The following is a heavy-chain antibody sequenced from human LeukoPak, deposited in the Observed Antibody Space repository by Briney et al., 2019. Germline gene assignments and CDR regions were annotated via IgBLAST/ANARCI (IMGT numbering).Heavy chain of an antibody. CDR2: IYTSGSA. Sequence: PSETLSLTCTVSGGSISSYYWSWIRQPAGKGLEWIGRIYTSGSANYNPSLKSRVTMSVDTSKNQFSLKLSSVTAADTAVYYCARDPPTGYGGYERSYPPWGQGTLVTVSS. D-gene: IGHD4-17*01. CDR1: GGSISSYY. J-gene: IGHJ5*02. CDR3: ARDPPTGYGGYERSYPP. V-gene: IGHV4-4*07.